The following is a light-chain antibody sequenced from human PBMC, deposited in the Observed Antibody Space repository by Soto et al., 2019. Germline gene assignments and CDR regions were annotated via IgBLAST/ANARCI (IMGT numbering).Light chain of an antibody. J-gene: IGLJ1*01. CDR1: STDVGGYNY. CDR2: DVS. V-gene: IGLV2-11*01. CDR3: CSYAGSDTLYV. Sequence: QSLLTQPRSVSGSPGQSVTISCTGTSTDVGGYNYVSWYQQHPGKVPKLMLYDVSKRPSGVPDRFSGPKSGNTASLTISGLQAEDEADYYCCSYAGSDTLYVFGSGTKVTVL.